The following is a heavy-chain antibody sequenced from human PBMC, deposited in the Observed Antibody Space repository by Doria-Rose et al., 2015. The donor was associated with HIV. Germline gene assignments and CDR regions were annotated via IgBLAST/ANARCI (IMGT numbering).Heavy chain of an antibody. CDR2: SLYTGST. D-gene: IGHD1-26*01. CDR1: GGSISHYY. Sequence: VQLPESGPGMVKPSETLSLTCRVSGGSISHYYSSLIRQTPGKGLEYIGDSLYTGSTNYSASLKTRVSISIDTSKNKCSLRLSSVTAADTAVYYCARVLSGTYDYWGQGTLVTVSS. V-gene: IGHV4-59*01. CDR3: ARVLSGTYDY. J-gene: IGHJ4*02.